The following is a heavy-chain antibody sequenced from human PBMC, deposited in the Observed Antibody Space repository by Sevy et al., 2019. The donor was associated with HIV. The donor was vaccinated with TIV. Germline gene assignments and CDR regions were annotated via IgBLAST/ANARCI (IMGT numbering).Heavy chain of an antibody. CDR2: IYYSGST. V-gene: IGHV4-39*01. CDR1: GGSIRSSSHY. Sequence: SETLSLTCSVSGGSIRSSSHYWGWIRQPPGKGLEWMGSIYYSGSTYDNPSLKSRVTISVDTSKNQFSLKLSSVTAADTAVYYCARLLYDRSGHYYFNSWGQGTLVTVSS. D-gene: IGHD3-22*01. CDR3: ARLLYDRSGHYYFNS. J-gene: IGHJ4*02.